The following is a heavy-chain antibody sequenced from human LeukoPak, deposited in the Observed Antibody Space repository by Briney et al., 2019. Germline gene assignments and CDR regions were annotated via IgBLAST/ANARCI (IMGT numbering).Heavy chain of an antibody. J-gene: IGHJ4*02. CDR3: ARDGEYGDHPYGFDY. CDR2: ISAYNGNT. V-gene: IGHV1-18*01. D-gene: IGHD4-17*01. CDR1: GYTFTSYG. Sequence: ASVKVSCKASGYTFTSYGISWVRQAPGQGLEWMGWISAYNGNTNYAQKLQGRVTMTTDTSTSTAYMELRSLRSDDTAVYYCARDGEYGDHPYGFDYWGQGTLVTVSS.